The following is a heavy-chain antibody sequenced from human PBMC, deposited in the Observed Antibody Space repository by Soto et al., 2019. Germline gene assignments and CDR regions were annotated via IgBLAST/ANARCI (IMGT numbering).Heavy chain of an antibody. CDR2: IKEDGSEK. V-gene: IGHV3-7*03. J-gene: IGHJ4*02. Sequence: EVQLVESGGGLVQPGESLRLSCAASGFTFDHYWMTWVRQAPGKGLEWVANIKEDGSEKNYVDSVKGRFTISRDNAKNSLYLQMHSLRAEDTATYYCARCGSENDYWGQGTLVTVSS. CDR3: ARCGSENDY. CDR1: GFTFDHYW. D-gene: IGHD5-12*01.